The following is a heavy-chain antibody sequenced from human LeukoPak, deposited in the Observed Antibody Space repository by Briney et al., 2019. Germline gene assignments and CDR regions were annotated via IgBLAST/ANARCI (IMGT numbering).Heavy chain of an antibody. D-gene: IGHD6-19*01. CDR1: GFTFSSYS. V-gene: IGHV3-21*04. Sequence: GGSLRLSCAASGFTFSSYSMNWVRQAPGKGLEWVSSISSSSSYIYYADSVKGRFTISRDNSKNTLYLQMNSLRAEDTAVYYCANPSSGWYERNGGLQDYWGQGTLVTVSS. CDR3: ANPSSGWYERNGGLQDY. J-gene: IGHJ4*02. CDR2: ISSSSSYI.